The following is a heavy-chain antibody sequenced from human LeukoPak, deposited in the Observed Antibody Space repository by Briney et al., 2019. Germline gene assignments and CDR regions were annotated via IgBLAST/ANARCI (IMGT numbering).Heavy chain of an antibody. CDR1: GYTFTGYY. D-gene: IGHD3-22*01. J-gene: IGHJ4*02. CDR2: INPNSGGT. CDR3: ARGPPSSPYYYDSSGYYPFDY. Sequence: ASVKVSCKASGYTFTGYYMHWVRQAPGQGLEWMGRINPNSGGTNYAQKFQGRVTMTRDTSISTAYMEQSRLRSDDTAVYYCARGPPSSPYYYDSSGYYPFDYWGQGTLVTVSS. V-gene: IGHV1-2*06.